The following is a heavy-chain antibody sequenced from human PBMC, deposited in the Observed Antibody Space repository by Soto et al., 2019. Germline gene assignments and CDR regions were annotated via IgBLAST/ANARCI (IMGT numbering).Heavy chain of an antibody. CDR2: NIPICGTA. D-gene: IGHD6-13*01. CDR3: ARNQGSSRWYDY. V-gene: IGHV1-69*12. J-gene: IGHJ4*02. Sequence: QVQLVQSGAEVKKTGSSVKVSCKASGGTFSSYAISWVRQAPGHGLEWMGGNIPICGTANYAQQFQGRVTITADESTSTAYMELSSLRSEDTAVYYCARNQGSSRWYDYWGQGTLVTVSS. CDR1: GGTFSSYA.